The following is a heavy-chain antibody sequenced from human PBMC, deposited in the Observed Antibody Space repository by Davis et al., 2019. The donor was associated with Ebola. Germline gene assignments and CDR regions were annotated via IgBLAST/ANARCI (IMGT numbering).Heavy chain of an antibody. Sequence: GGSLRLSCAASGFTFSNYAMSWFRQAPGKGLEWVGFIRSKAYGGTTEYAASVKGRFTISRDDSKSIAYLQMNSLKTEDTAVYYCTRVEMATIATDKDFDYWGQGTLVTVSS. J-gene: IGHJ4*02. CDR3: TRVEMATIATDKDFDY. V-gene: IGHV3-49*03. CDR2: IRSKAYGGTT. CDR1: GFTFSNYA. D-gene: IGHD5-24*01.